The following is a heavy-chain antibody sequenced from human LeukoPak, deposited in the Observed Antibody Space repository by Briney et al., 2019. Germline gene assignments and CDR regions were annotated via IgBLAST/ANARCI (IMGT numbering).Heavy chain of an antibody. D-gene: IGHD3-22*01. CDR3: TRPSYYDSRGYSTNGFDI. CDR1: GFTFSDHY. Sequence: PGGSLRLSCVASGFTFSDHYIDWVRQAPGKGLEWVGRNRDKSKSYTTDYAASVRGRFTISRDDSKNSLYLQMYSLKTEDTAVYFCTRPSYYDSRGYSTNGFDIWGQGTMVTVSS. V-gene: IGHV3-72*01. J-gene: IGHJ3*02. CDR2: NRDKSKSYTT.